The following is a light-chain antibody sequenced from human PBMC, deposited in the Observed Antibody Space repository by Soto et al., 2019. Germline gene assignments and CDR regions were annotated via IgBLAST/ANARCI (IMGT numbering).Light chain of an antibody. J-gene: IGKJ3*01. CDR3: QHCDYLPI. CDR1: HDITSY. CDR2: DAS. V-gene: IGKV1-33*01. Sequence: DIQMTQSPSSLYASVGDRLTITCQASHDITSYLNWYQHKPGKAPKLLIYDASILEAGVPPRFSGSGSGTDFTLTISGLQPEDVATYYCQHCDYLPIFGPGTTVDFK.